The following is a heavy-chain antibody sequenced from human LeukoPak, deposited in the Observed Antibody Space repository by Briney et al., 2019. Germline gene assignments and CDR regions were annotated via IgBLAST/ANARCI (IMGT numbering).Heavy chain of an antibody. CDR2: FDPEDGET. CDR3: ATAPYSYGYATLVY. V-gene: IGHV1-24*01. J-gene: IGHJ4*02. CDR1: GYTLTELS. D-gene: IGHD5-18*01. Sequence: ASVKVSCKVSGYTLTELSIHWVRQAPGKGLEWMGGFDPEDGETIYAQKFQGRVTMTEDASTDTAYMELSSLRSEDTAVYYCATAPYSYGYATLVYWGQGTLVTVSS.